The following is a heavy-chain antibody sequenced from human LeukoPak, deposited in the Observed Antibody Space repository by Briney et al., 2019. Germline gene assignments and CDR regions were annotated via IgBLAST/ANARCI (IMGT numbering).Heavy chain of an antibody. J-gene: IGHJ4*02. CDR3: ARGYSYGLSGLYFDY. CDR2: IYYSGST. CDR1: GGSISSYY. V-gene: IGHV4-59*01. Sequence: SETLSLTCTVSGGSISSYYWSWIRQPPGKGLEWIGYIYYSGSTNYNPSLKSRVTISVDTSKNQFSLKLSSVTAAGTAVYYCARGYSYGLSGLYFDYWGRGPLVTVSS. D-gene: IGHD5-18*01.